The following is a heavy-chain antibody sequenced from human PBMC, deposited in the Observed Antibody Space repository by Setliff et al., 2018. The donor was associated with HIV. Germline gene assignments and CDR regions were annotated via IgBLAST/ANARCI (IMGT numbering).Heavy chain of an antibody. CDR3: ARDRIWQQSDH. CDR1: EFTVSANY. Sequence: GGSLRLSCAASEFTVSANYMSWVRQAPGKGLEWVSILYSTGSTFYADSVKGRFTISRDNAKNSLYLQMNSLRAEDTAVYYCARDRIWQQSDHWGQGTLVTVSS. V-gene: IGHV3-53*01. CDR2: LYSTGST. J-gene: IGHJ4*02. D-gene: IGHD6-13*01.